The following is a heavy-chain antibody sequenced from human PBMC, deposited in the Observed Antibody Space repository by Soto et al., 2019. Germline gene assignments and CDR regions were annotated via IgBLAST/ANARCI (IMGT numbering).Heavy chain of an antibody. Sequence: QVQLVQSGAEVKKPGSSVKVSCKASGGTFSSYAISWVRQAPGQGLGWMGRIIPIFGTANYTQKFQGRVTITADEATSTGYMELGSLRSEDTAVYYCARAAGGELVPDYYGMDVWGQGTTVTVSS. CDR3: ARAAGGELVPDYYGMDV. CDR2: IIPIFGTA. D-gene: IGHD1-26*01. V-gene: IGHV1-69*01. CDR1: GGTFSSYA. J-gene: IGHJ6*02.